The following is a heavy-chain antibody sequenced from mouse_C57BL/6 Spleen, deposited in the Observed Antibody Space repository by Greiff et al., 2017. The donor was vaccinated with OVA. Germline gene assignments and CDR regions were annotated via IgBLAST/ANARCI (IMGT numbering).Heavy chain of an antibody. V-gene: IGHV6-3*01. CDR1: GFTFSNYW. D-gene: IGHD2-13*01. CDR2: IRLKSDNYAT. Sequence: EVMLVESGGGLVQPGGSMKLSCVASGFTFSNYWMNWVRQSPGKGLEWVAHIRLKSDNYATHYADSVKGRFTISRDDSESSVYLQMNHLGAEDTGIYYCTDNGDWGYFDVWGTGTTVTVSS. J-gene: IGHJ1*03. CDR3: TDNGDWGYFDV.